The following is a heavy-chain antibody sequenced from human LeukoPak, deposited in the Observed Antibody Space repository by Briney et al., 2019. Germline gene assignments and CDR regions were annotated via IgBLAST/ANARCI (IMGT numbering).Heavy chain of an antibody. CDR3: ARSGGISFDY. J-gene: IGHJ4*02. Sequence: TGGSLRLSCAASGFTFSDYYMNWIRQAPGKGLEWVSYIVGSGSIISYADSVKGRFTISRDNAKNTLYLQMNSLRAEDTAVYYCARSGGISFDYWGQGTQVTASS. V-gene: IGHV3-11*01. D-gene: IGHD4-23*01. CDR2: IVGSGSII. CDR1: GFTFSDYY.